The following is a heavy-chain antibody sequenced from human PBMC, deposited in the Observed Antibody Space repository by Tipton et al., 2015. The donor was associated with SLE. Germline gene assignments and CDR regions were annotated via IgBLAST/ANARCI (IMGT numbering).Heavy chain of an antibody. J-gene: IGHJ4*02. CDR3: ARGELYSGASLYYFEY. D-gene: IGHD1-7*01. CDR1: GGSISSSSYY. CDR2: IYYSGST. V-gene: IGHV4-39*07. Sequence: LRLSCTVSGGSISSSSYYWGWIRQPPGKGLEWIGSIYYSGSTYYNPSLKSRVTISVDTSKNQFSLKLSSVTAADTAVYFCARGELYSGASLYYFEYWGQGTLVTVSS.